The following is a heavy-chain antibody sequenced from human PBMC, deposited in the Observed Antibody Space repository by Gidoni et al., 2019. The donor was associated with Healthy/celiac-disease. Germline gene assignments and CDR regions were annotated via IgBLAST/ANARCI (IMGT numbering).Heavy chain of an antibody. D-gene: IGHD1-26*01. CDR3: ASGSYVSVVGPPYAFDI. V-gene: IGHV1-69*01. CDR1: GGTFSSYA. CDR2: IIPIFGTA. Sequence: QVQLVQSGAEVKKPGSSVKVSCKASGGTFSSYAISWVRQAPGQGLEWMGGIIPIFGTANYAQKFQGRVTITADESTSTAYMELSSLRSEDTAVYYCASGSYVSVVGPPYAFDIWGQGTMVTVSS. J-gene: IGHJ3*02.